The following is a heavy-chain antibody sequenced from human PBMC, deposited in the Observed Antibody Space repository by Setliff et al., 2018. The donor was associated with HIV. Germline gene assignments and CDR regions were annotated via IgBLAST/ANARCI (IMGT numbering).Heavy chain of an antibody. V-gene: IGHV1-69*13. CDR1: GGTFKNDV. Sequence: GASVQVSCKASGGTFKNDVISWVRQAPGQGLEWMGGITPVFGTANYAQKFQGRVTITADESTSTAYMEISNLRSEDTAVYYCARGSLLRRTVSNLFETVDYWDYYLDVWVKGTTVTVSS. CDR3: ARGSLLRRTVSNLFETVDYWDYYLDV. J-gene: IGHJ6*03. CDR2: ITPVFGTA. D-gene: IGHD4-17*01.